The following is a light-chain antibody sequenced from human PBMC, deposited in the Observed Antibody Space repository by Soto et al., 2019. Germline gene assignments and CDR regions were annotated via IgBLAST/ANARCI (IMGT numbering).Light chain of an antibody. CDR3: QQYGSSPPVT. J-gene: IGKJ1*01. Sequence: EIVLTQSPGTLSLYPGERATLSCRASQSVSSSYLAWYQQKPGQAPRLLIYGASSRATGIPDRFSGSGSGTDFTLTISRLEPEDFAVYYCQQYGSSPPVTFGQGTKVDI. V-gene: IGKV3-20*01. CDR2: GAS. CDR1: QSVSSSY.